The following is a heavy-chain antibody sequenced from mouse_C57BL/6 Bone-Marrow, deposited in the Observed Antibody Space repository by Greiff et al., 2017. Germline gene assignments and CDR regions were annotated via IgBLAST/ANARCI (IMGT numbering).Heavy chain of an antibody. D-gene: IGHD6-1*01. CDR3: ARLPSGSSYWYFDV. CDR2: IYPNSGST. V-gene: IGHV1-64*01. CDR1: GYTFTSYW. Sequence: VQLQQPGAELVKPGASVKLSCKASGYTFTSYWMHWVKQRPGQGLEWIGMIYPNSGSTNYNEKFKSKATLTVDKSSSTAYMQLSSLTSEDSAVYYGARLPSGSSYWYFDVWGTGTTVTVSS. J-gene: IGHJ1*03.